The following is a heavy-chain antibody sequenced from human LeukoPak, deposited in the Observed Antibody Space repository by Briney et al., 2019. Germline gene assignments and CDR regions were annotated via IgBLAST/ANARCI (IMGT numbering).Heavy chain of an antibody. Sequence: GGSLRLFCAASGFTFSSYAMSWVRQAPGKGLEWVSAIRGSGGSTYYADSVKGRFTISRDNSKNTLYLQMNSLRAEDTAVYYCAKKGRQVVTPLDYWGQGTLVTVSS. CDR2: IRGSGGST. CDR1: GFTFSSYA. J-gene: IGHJ4*02. D-gene: IGHD2-21*02. V-gene: IGHV3-23*01. CDR3: AKKGRQVVTPLDY.